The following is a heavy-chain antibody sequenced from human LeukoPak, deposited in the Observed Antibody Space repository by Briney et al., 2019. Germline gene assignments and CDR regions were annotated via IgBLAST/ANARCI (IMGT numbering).Heavy chain of an antibody. J-gene: IGHJ5*02. CDR2: IYYSGST. V-gene: IGHV4-30-4*01. D-gene: IGHD3-10*01. CDR3: ARATLLWKSRWFDP. Sequence: SETLSLTCTLSGGSISSGDYYWSWIRQPPGKGLEWIVYIYYSGSTYYNPSLKSRVTISVDTSKNQFSLKLSSVTAADTAVYYCARATLLWKSRWFDPWGQGTLVTVSS. CDR1: GGSISSGDYY.